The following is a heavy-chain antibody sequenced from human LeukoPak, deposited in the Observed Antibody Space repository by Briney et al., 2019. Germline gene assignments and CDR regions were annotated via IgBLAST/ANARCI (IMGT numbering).Heavy chain of an antibody. Sequence: SETLSLTCTVPGGSISSYYWSWIRQPPGKGLEWFGYIYYSGSTNYNPSLKSRGTISVATSKKQFSLKLSPVTTADTPACSPARLNYNFWSDWYSSYLDVWGKGTTVAASS. CDR2: IYYSGST. CDR1: GGSISSYY. J-gene: IGHJ6*03. D-gene: IGHD3-3*01. V-gene: IGHV4-59*01. CDR3: ARLNYNFWSDWYSSYLDV.